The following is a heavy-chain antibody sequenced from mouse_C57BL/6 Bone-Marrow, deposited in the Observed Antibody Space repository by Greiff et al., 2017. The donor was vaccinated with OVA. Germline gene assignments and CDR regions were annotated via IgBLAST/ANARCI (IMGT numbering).Heavy chain of an antibody. J-gene: IGHJ2*01. V-gene: IGHV1S81*02. CDR2: INPSNGRT. D-gene: IGHD2-1*01. CDR1: GYTFTSYW. CDR3: ARMGGNYEIDY. Sequence: VQLQQPGAELVKPGASVKLSCKASGYTFTSYWMHWVKQRPGQGLEWIGEINPSNGRTNYNEKFKSKATLTVDKSSSTAYMQLSSLTSEDSAVYYCARMGGNYEIDYWGQGTTLTVSA.